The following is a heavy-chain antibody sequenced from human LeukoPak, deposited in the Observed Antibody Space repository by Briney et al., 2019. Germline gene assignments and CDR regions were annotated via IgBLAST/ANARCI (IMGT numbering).Heavy chain of an antibody. CDR3: ARVRWELQRDYWYGMDV. CDR1: GFTLSASA. CDR2: ISHDGTAK. J-gene: IGHJ6*02. V-gene: IGHV3-30*04. D-gene: IGHD1-26*01. Sequence: GGFLRLSCVASGFTLSASAIHWVRQAPGKGLEWVAFISHDGTAKYYADSVKGRFTISRDKTKNTVYLQMNSLTTDDTAVYYCARVRWELQRDYWYGMDVWGQGTTVTVSS.